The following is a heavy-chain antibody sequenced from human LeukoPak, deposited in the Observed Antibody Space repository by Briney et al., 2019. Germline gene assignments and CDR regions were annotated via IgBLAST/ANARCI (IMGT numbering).Heavy chain of an antibody. V-gene: IGHV1-69*13. Sequence: SVKVSCKASGYTFTSYGISWVRQAPGQGLEWMGGIIPIFGTANYAQKFQGRVTITADESTSTAYMELSSLRSEDTAVYYCARSYDGSWLRCYYGMDVWGQGTTVTVSS. J-gene: IGHJ6*02. CDR2: IIPIFGTA. CDR3: ARSYDGSWLRCYYGMDV. CDR1: GYTFTSYG. D-gene: IGHD2-15*01.